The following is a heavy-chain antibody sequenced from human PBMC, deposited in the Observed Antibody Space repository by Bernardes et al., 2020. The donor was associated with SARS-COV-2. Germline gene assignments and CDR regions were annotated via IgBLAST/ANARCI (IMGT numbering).Heavy chain of an antibody. J-gene: IGHJ6*02. Sequence: ASVKVSCKASGYTFTKYGISWVRQAAGHGLEWMGWISAYNGTTTYAQKLQDRVTMTTDTSTSTAYMELRSLRSDDTAVYYCARVGCGGDCYPNPRPYYYYGMDVWGQGTTVTVSS. CDR2: ISAYNGTT. CDR3: ARVGCGGDCYPNPRPYYYYGMDV. D-gene: IGHD2-21*01. CDR1: GYTFTKYG. V-gene: IGHV1-18*01.